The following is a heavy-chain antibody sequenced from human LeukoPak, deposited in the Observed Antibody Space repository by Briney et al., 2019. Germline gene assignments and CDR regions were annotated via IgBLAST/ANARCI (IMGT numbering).Heavy chain of an antibody. CDR2: ISGSDGST. J-gene: IGHJ4*02. D-gene: IGHD2-21*02. CDR1: GITFSSYP. CDR3: EKDLGGSGDYRPY. Sequence: GGSLRLSCAASGITFSSYPMTWVRQAPGKGLEWVSAISGSDGSTYYADSVKGRFTISRDNSKNTLYLQMNSLSAEDTAVYYCEKDLGGSGDYRPYWGQGSVVTVSS. V-gene: IGHV3-23*01.